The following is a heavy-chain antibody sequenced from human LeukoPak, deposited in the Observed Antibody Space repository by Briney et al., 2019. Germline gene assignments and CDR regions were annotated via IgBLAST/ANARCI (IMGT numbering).Heavy chain of an antibody. CDR1: GFTFSSYW. CDR3: ARDGIPPYYYGSGSSL. V-gene: IGHV3-7*01. Sequence: PGGSLRLSCAASGFTFSSYWMSWVRQAPGKGLEWVANIKQDGSEKYYVDSVKGRFTISRDNAKNSLYLQMNSLRVEDTAVYYCARDGIPPYYYGSGSSLWGQGTLATVSS. D-gene: IGHD3-10*01. CDR2: IKQDGSEK. J-gene: IGHJ4*02.